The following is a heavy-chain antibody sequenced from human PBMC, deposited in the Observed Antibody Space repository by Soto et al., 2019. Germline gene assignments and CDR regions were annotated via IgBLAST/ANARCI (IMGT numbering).Heavy chain of an antibody. CDR1: GGSISSGGYY. V-gene: IGHV4-31*03. CDR3: ARASYYYDSSGYYYGDYFDY. Sequence: QVQLQESGPGLVKPSQTLSLTCIVSGGSISSGGYYWSWIRQHPGKGLEWIGYIYYSGRTYYSPSLMSRVTISVDTSKNQFSLKLSSVTAPDTAVYYCARASYYYDSSGYYYGDYFDYWGQGTLVTVSS. D-gene: IGHD3-22*01. CDR2: IYYSGRT. J-gene: IGHJ4*02.